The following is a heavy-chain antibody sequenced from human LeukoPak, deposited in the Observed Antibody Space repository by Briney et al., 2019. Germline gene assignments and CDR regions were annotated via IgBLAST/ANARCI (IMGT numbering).Heavy chain of an antibody. CDR1: GYSISSTYY. Sequence: PSETLSLTCTVSGYSISSTYYGAWIRQPPGKGLEWIATISHSGNTYYTPSLESRLTISLDTSKNHFSLRLSSVTAADTAVYYCARVNAPVATFDYWGRGTLVAVSS. J-gene: IGHJ4*02. D-gene: IGHD1-1*01. CDR3: ARVNAPVATFDY. CDR2: ISHSGNT. V-gene: IGHV4-38-2*02.